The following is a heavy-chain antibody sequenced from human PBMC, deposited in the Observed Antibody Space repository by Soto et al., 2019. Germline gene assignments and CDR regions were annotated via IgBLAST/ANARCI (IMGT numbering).Heavy chain of an antibody. D-gene: IGHD3-3*01. CDR2: ISSSSSYI. CDR3: ARGAVNDFWTVLYPPFDY. V-gene: IGHV3-21*01. J-gene: IGHJ4*02. CDR1: GFTFSSYS. Sequence: KPGGSLRLSCAASGFTFSSYSMNWVRQAPGKGLEWVSSISSSSSYIYYADSVKGRFTISRDNAKNSLYLQMNSLRAEDTAVYYCARGAVNDFWTVLYPPFDYWGQGTLVTVSS.